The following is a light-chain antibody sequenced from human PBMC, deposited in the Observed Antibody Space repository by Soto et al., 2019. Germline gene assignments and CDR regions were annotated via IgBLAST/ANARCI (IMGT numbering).Light chain of an antibody. J-gene: IGLJ2*01. CDR1: SSDVGGYNY. Sequence: QSALTQPRSVSGSPGQSVTISCTGTSSDVGGYNYVSWYQQHPGKAPKLMIYDVSKRPSGVPDRFSGSKSGNTASLTISGRQAEDEADYYCCSYAGSYTLRVFGGGTQLTVL. V-gene: IGLV2-11*01. CDR3: CSYAGSYTLRV. CDR2: DVS.